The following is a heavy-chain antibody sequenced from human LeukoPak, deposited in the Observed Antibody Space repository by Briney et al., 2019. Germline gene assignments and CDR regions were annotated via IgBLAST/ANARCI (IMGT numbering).Heavy chain of an antibody. V-gene: IGHV4-34*01. CDR1: GESFSDYY. Sequence: SETLSLTCAVYGESFSDYYWSWIRQPPGKGLEWIGEINHGGSTCYNPSLKSQVTISVDTSKNQFSLKLSSVTAADTAVYYWARGSDFDYWGQGTLVTVSS. CDR2: INHGGST. J-gene: IGHJ4*02. CDR3: ARGSDFDY.